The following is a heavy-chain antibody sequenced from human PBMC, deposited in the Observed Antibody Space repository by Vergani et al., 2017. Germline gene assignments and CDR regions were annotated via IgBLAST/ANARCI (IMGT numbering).Heavy chain of an antibody. Sequence: EVQLVESGGGLVQPGRSLRLSCAASGFTFDDYAMHWVRQAPGKGLEWVSGISWNSGSIGYADSVKGRFTISRDNAKNSLYLQMNSLRAEDTALYYCARAKEYYDILTGYHPPDYYYYYMDVWGKGTTVTVSS. D-gene: IGHD3-9*01. CDR1: GFTFDDYA. CDR3: ARAKEYYDILTGYHPPDYYYYYMDV. CDR2: ISWNSGSI. V-gene: IGHV3-9*01. J-gene: IGHJ6*03.